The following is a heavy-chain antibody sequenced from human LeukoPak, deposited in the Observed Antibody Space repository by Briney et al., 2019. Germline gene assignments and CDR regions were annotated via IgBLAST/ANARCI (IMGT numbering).Heavy chain of an antibody. D-gene: IGHD2-21*01. V-gene: IGHV4-4*02. CDR2: IYHSGST. CDR1: GGSISSSNW. CDR3: AGVFRGYFQH. Sequence: SETLSLTCAVSGGSISSSNWWSWVRQPPGKGLEWIGEIYHSGSTNYNPSLKSRVTISVDTSKNQFSLKLSSVTAADTAVYYCAGVFRGYFQHWGQGTLVTVSS. J-gene: IGHJ1*01.